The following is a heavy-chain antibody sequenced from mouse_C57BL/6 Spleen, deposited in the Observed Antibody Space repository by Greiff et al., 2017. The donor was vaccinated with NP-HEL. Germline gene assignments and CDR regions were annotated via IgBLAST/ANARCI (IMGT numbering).Heavy chain of an antibody. V-gene: IGHV1-22*01. J-gene: IGHJ3*01. D-gene: IGHD2-1*01. CDR1: GYTFTDYN. Sequence: EVQLQQSGPELVKPGASVKMSCKASGYTFTDYNMHWVKQSHGKSLEWIGYINPNNGGTSYNQKFKGKATLTVNKSSSTAYMELRSLTSEDSAVYYCASLDYYGNYGFAYWGQGTLVTVSA. CDR3: ASLDYYGNYGFAY. CDR2: INPNNGGT.